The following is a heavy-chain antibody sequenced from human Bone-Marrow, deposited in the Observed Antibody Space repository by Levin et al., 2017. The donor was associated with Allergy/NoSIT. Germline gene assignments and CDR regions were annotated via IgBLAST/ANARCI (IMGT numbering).Heavy chain of an antibody. CDR1: GGSISSYY. Sequence: SETLSLTCTVSGGSISSYYWSWIRQPPGKGLEWIGYIYYSGSTNYNPSLKSRVTISVDTSKNQFSLKLSSVTAADTAVYYCARLQQAYYYDSSGYYHWFVPWGQGTLVTVSS. CDR2: IYYSGST. D-gene: IGHD3-22*01. CDR3: ARLQQAYYYDSSGYYHWFVP. J-gene: IGHJ5*02. V-gene: IGHV4-59*08.